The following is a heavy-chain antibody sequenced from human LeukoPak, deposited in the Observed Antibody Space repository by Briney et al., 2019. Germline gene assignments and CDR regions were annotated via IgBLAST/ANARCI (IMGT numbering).Heavy chain of an antibody. J-gene: IGHJ4*02. CDR3: AIAMDY. Sequence: GGSLRLSCAASGFTFNSYWMNWVRQVPGKGLEWVANINQDGSKKHYVDSVKGRFTISRDNAKNSMYLQMNSLRAEDTAVYYCAIAMDYWGQGTLVTVSS. CDR2: INQDGSKK. V-gene: IGHV3-7*03. CDR1: GFTFNSYW.